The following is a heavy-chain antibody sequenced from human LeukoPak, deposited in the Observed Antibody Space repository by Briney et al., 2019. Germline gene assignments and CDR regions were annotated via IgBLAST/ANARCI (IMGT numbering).Heavy chain of an antibody. D-gene: IGHD3-3*01. CDR2: IYYSGST. V-gene: IGHV4-59*08. CDR3: AIGGVDFWSGYYTFDY. Sequence: SETLSLTCTVSGGSISSYYWSWLRQPPGKGLEWIGYIYYSGSTNYNPSLKSRVTISVDTSKNQFSLKLSSVTAADTAVYYCAIGGVDFWSGYYTFDYWGQGTLVTVSS. CDR1: GGSISSYY. J-gene: IGHJ4*02.